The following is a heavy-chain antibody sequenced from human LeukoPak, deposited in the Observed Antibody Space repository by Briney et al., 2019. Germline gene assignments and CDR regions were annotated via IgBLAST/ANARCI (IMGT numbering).Heavy chain of an antibody. D-gene: IGHD3-10*01. Sequence: SVKVSCKASGGTFSSYAIGWVRQAPGQGLEWMGGIIPIFGTANYAQKFQGRVTITADESTSTAYMELSSLRSEDTAVYYCARPRYYYGSGSYYRGYYFDYWGQGTLVTVSS. CDR1: GGTFSSYA. CDR2: IIPIFGTA. V-gene: IGHV1-69*13. CDR3: ARPRYYYGSGSYYRGYYFDY. J-gene: IGHJ4*02.